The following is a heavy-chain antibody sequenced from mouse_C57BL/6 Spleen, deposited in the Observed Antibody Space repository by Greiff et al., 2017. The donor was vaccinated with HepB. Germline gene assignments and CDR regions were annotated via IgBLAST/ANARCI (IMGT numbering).Heavy chain of an antibody. Sequence: QVQLQQPGAELVKPGASVKLSCKASGYTFTSYWMQWVKQRPGQGLEWIGEIDPSDSYTNYNQKFKGKATLTVDTSSSTADMQLSSLTSEDSAVYYCARLGNYSWFAYWGQGTLVTVSA. V-gene: IGHV1-50*01. J-gene: IGHJ3*01. CDR2: IDPSDSYT. CDR3: ARLGNYSWFAY. D-gene: IGHD2-1*01. CDR1: GYTFTSYW.